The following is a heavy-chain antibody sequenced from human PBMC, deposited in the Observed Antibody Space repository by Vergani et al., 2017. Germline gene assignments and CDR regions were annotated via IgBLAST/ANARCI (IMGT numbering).Heavy chain of an antibody. D-gene: IGHD3-3*01. Sequence: EVQLVESGGGLVQPGGSLTLSCAVPGFTFSGSAMHWVRQTTGKGLEWIGRIRDKTYNYAKGYAMSVKGRFIISRDDSKKTAYLQMNRLTIEDTAVYYCXYDCWARYESGDVWGKGTTVTVSS. CDR1: GFTFSGSA. J-gene: IGHJ6*04. V-gene: IGHV3-73*02. CDR2: IRDKTYNYAK. CDR3: XYDCWARYESGDV.